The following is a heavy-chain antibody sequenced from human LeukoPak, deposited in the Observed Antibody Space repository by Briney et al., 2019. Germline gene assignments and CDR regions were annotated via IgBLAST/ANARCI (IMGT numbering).Heavy chain of an antibody. D-gene: IGHD2-2*01. CDR1: GFTFPNYV. V-gene: IGHV3-23*01. CDR3: ARDGTAVYQLLSYMDV. J-gene: IGHJ6*03. Sequence: GGSLRLSCAASGFTFPNYVMSWVRQAPGKGLEWVSGISGSGGNTYYADSVKGRFTISRDNSKNTLYLQMNSLRAEDTAVYYCARDGTAVYQLLSYMDVWGKGTTVTVSS. CDR2: ISGSGGNT.